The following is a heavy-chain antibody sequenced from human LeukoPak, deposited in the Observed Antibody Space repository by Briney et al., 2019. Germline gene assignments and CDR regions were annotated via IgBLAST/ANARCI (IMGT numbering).Heavy chain of an antibody. J-gene: IGHJ5*02. Sequence: SETLSLTCTVSGGSISSYYWSWIRQPAGKGLEWIGRIYTSGSTNYNPSLKSRVTMSVDTSKNQFSLKLSSVTAADTAVYYCARGRRWMLQPDNWFDPWGQGTLVTVSS. CDR1: GGSISSYY. V-gene: IGHV4-4*07. D-gene: IGHD2-8*01. CDR2: IYTSGST. CDR3: ARGRRWMLQPDNWFDP.